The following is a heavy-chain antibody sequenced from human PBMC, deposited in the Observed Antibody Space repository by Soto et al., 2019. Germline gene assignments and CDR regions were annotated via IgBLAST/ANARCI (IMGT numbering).Heavy chain of an antibody. D-gene: IGHD6-13*01. CDR1: GFTFDDYA. CDR2: ISWNSGSI. CDR3: AKSMASIVASGTVFDY. V-gene: IGHV3-9*01. Sequence: QPGGSLRLSCAASGFTFDDYAMHWVRQAPGKGLEWVSGISWNSGSIDYADSVKGRFTISRDNAKKSLFLQMNSLRAEDTALYYCAKSMASIVASGTVFDYWGQGTLVTVSS. J-gene: IGHJ4*02.